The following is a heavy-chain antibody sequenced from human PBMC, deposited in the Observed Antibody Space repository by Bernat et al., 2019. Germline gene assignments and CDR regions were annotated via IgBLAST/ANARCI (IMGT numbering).Heavy chain of an antibody. J-gene: IGHJ4*02. Sequence: QVTLRESGPALVKPTQTLTLTCTFSGFSLSTSGMCVSWIRQPPGKALEWLALIDWDDDKYYSTSLKTKLTISKDTSKNQVVLTMTNMDPVDTATYYCARVYGSGRYFDYWGQGTLVTVSS. CDR1: GFSLSTSGMC. CDR2: IDWDDDK. D-gene: IGHD3-10*01. V-gene: IGHV2-70*01. CDR3: ARVYGSGRYFDY.